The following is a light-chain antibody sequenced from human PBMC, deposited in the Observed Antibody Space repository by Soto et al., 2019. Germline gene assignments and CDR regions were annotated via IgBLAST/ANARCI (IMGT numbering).Light chain of an antibody. CDR3: QQRSNWPPVT. CDR2: DAS. Sequence: EIVLTQSPATLSLSPGERATLSCRASQSVSSYLAWYQQKPGQAPRLLIYDASNRATGIPARFSGSESGTDFTHNISSLEPEDFAIYYCQQRSNWPPVTFGGGTKVENK. J-gene: IGKJ4*01. V-gene: IGKV3-11*01. CDR1: QSVSSY.